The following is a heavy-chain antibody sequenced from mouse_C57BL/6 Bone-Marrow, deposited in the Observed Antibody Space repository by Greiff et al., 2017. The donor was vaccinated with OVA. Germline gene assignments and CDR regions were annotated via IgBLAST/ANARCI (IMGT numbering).Heavy chain of an antibody. CDR2: LRSKSSNYAT. Sequence: EVKLMESGGGLVQPKGSLKLSCAASGFTFNTYAMHWVRQAPGKGLEWVARLRSKSSNYATYYADSVKDRFTISRDDSQSMLYRQMNNLITEDTAMYYCVRESPNWDWCAYWGQGTLVTVSA. J-gene: IGHJ3*01. CDR3: VRESPNWDWCAY. V-gene: IGHV10-3*01. D-gene: IGHD4-1*01. CDR1: GFTFNTYA.